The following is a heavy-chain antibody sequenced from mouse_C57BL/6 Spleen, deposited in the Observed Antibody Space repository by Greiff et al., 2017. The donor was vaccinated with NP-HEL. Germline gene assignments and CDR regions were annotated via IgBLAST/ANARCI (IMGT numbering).Heavy chain of an antibody. CDR2: IWSGGST. CDR3: ASFDGYYY. J-gene: IGHJ2*01. V-gene: IGHV2-2*01. CDR1: GFSLTSYG. D-gene: IGHD2-3*01. Sequence: VQLVESGPGLVQPSQSLSITCTVSGFSLTSYGVHWVRQSPGTGLEWLGVIWSGGSTDYNAAFISRLSISKDNSKSQVFFKMNSLQADDTAIYYCASFDGYYYWGKGTTLTVSS.